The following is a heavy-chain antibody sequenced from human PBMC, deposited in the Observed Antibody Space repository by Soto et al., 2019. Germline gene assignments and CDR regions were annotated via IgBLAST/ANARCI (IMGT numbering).Heavy chain of an antibody. CDR1: GYTFTGYY. CDR3: ARGIRARRFYDFWSGYSNRYCFDY. CDR2: INPNSGGT. J-gene: IGHJ4*02. Sequence: QVQLVQSGAEVKKPGASVKVSCKASGYTFTGYYMHWVRQAPGQGLEWMGWINPNSGGTNYAQKFQGWVTMTRDTSISTAYMELSRLRSDDTAVYYCARGIRARRFYDFWSGYSNRYCFDYWGQGTLVTVSS. V-gene: IGHV1-2*04. D-gene: IGHD3-3*01.